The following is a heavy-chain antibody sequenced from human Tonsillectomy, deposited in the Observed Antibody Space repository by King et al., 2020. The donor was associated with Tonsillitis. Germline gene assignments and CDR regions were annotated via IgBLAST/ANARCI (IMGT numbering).Heavy chain of an antibody. Sequence: VQLVESGGGLVQPGGSLRLSCAAPGFTFSSYAMNWGRQAPGKGLEWVSAISGSGGSTYYADSVKGRFTISRDNSKNTLYLQMNSLRAEDTAVYYCSKSGGYDLYHYYGMDVWGQGTTVTVSS. J-gene: IGHJ6*02. CDR2: ISGSGGST. CDR1: GFTFSSYA. V-gene: IGHV3-23*04. D-gene: IGHD5-12*01. CDR3: SKSGGYDLYHYYGMDV.